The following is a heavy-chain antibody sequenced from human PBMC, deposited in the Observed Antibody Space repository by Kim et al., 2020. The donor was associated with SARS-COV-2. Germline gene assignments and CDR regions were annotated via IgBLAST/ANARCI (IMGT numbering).Heavy chain of an antibody. CDR2: ISYDGSNK. CDR3: AKDLYGITMVRGVPSN. J-gene: IGHJ4*02. Sequence: GGSLRLSCAASGFTFSSYGMHWVRQAPDKGLEWVAVISYDGSNKYYADSVKGRFTISRDNSKNTLYLQMNSLRAEDTAVYYCAKDLYGITMVRGVPSNWGQGTLVTVSS. D-gene: IGHD3-10*01. V-gene: IGHV3-30*18. CDR1: GFTFSSYG.